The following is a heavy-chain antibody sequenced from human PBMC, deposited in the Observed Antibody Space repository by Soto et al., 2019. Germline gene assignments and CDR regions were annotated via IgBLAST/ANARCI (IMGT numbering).Heavy chain of an antibody. V-gene: IGHV4-39*07. CDR1: GGSISSGCYY. J-gene: IGHJ5*02. CDR2: IFHSGST. D-gene: IGHD3-22*01. CDR3: ARASSGYHP. Sequence: SETLSLTCTVSGGSISSGCYYWSWIRQLPGKGLEWIGEIFHSGSTNYNPSLKSRVTILIDKSKNQFSLILNSVTAADTAVYYCARASSGYHPWGQGTLVTVSS.